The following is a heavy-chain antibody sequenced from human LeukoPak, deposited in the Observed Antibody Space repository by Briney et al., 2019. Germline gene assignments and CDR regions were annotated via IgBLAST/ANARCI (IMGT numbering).Heavy chain of an antibody. D-gene: IGHD3-16*01. Sequence: PGGSLRLSCAASGFTFSTYWMNWVRQAPGKGLEWVANIKADGSEKYYVDSVKGRFTVSRDNAKNSLYLQMNSLRAEDTAVYYCAKGGDHWGQGTLVTVSS. CDR3: AKGGDH. J-gene: IGHJ4*02. CDR1: GFTFSTYW. CDR2: IKADGSEK. V-gene: IGHV3-7*01.